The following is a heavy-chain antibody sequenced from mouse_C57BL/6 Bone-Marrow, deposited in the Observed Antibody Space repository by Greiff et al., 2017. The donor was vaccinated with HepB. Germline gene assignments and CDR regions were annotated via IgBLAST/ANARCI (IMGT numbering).Heavy chain of an antibody. CDR2: ISSGGSYT. V-gene: IGHV5-6*01. CDR1: GFTFSSYG. CDR3: ARHGKGYDYDDGRWFAY. Sequence: EVNVVESGGDLVKPGGSLKLSCAASGFTFSSYGMSWVRQTPDKRLEWVATISSGGSYTYYPDSVKGRFTISRDNAKNTLYLQMSSLKSEDTAMYYCARHGKGYDYDDGRWFAYWGQGTLVTVSA. D-gene: IGHD2-4*01. J-gene: IGHJ3*01.